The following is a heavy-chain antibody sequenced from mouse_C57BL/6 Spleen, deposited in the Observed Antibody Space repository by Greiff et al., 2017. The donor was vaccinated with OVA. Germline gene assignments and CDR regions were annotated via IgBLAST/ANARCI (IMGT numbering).Heavy chain of an antibody. CDR1: GYSFTSYY. CDR2: IYPGSGNT. Sequence: VQRVESGPELVKPGASVKISCKASGYSFTSYYIHWVKQRPGQGLEWIGWIYPGSGNTKYNEKFKGKATLTADTSSSTAYMQLSSLTSEDSAVYYCARGRKLHSYFDYWGQGTTLTVSS. J-gene: IGHJ2*01. D-gene: IGHD1-1*01. V-gene: IGHV1-66*01. CDR3: ARGRKLHSYFDY.